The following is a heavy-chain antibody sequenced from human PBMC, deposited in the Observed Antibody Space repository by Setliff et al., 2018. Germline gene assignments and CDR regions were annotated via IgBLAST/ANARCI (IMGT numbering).Heavy chain of an antibody. Sequence: SETLSLTCTVSGGSISSSSYYWGWIRQPPEKGLEWIGNVYYSGSTYYNASLKSRVSISVDTSKNQFSLKLTSVTAADTAVYYCARRSVGSNWYFDLWGRGTLVTVSS. J-gene: IGHJ2*01. CDR3: ARRSVGSNWYFDL. CDR2: VYYSGST. V-gene: IGHV4-39*01. D-gene: IGHD1-26*01. CDR1: GGSISSSSYY.